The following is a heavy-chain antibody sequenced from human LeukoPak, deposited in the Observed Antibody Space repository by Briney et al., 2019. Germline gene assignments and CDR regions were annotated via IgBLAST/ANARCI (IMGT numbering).Heavy chain of an antibody. V-gene: IGHV1-18*01. CDR1: GYSFSSYG. CDR2: ISGYNGNT. CDR3: ARASGSAGYQPPEFFQH. Sequence: ASVKVSCKTSGYSFSSYGISWVRQTPGQGLEWMGWISGYNGNTYYSQKFQGRVTMTTDTPTGTAYMEVRSLRSDDTGMYYCARASGSAGYQPPEFFQHWGQGTLVTVSS. J-gene: IGHJ1*01. D-gene: IGHD3-10*01.